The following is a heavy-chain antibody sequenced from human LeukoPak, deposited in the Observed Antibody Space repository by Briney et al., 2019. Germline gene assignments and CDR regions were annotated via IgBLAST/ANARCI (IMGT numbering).Heavy chain of an antibody. D-gene: IGHD4-11*01. Sequence: TGGSLRLSCAASGFTFDDYGMSWVRQAPGKGLEWVSGINWNGGSTGYADSVKGRFTISRDNAKNSLYLQMNSLRAEDTALYYCARKVTTPYYYYYMDVWGKGTTVTVSS. CDR1: GFTFDDYG. CDR2: INWNGGST. V-gene: IGHV3-20*04. CDR3: ARKVTTPYYYYYMDV. J-gene: IGHJ6*03.